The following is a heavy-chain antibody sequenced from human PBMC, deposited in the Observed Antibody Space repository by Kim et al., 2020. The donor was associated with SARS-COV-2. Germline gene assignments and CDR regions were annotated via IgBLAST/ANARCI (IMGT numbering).Heavy chain of an antibody. Sequence: FGTANYAQKFQGRVTITADESTSTAYMELSSLRSEDTAVYYCASSDYMDVWGKGTTVTVSS. V-gene: IGHV1-69*01. CDR2: FGTA. J-gene: IGHJ6*03. D-gene: IGHD3-10*01. CDR3: ASSDYMDV.